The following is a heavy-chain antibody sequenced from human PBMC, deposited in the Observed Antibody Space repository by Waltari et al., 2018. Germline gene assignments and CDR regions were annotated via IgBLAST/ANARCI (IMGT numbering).Heavy chain of an antibody. CDR3: ARVDDPYSFGSGWFEP. CDR1: GYSISSGYY. V-gene: IGHV4-38-2*01. D-gene: IGHD5-18*01. CDR2: IYHSGST. Sequence: QVQLQVSGPGLVKPSETLSLTCDVSGYSISSGYYWGWIRQPPGKGLEWIGSIYHSGSTYYNPALRSRVTISVDKSKNQFSLKLSSVTAADTAVYHCARVDDPYSFGSGWFEPWGQGTLVTVSS. J-gene: IGHJ5*02.